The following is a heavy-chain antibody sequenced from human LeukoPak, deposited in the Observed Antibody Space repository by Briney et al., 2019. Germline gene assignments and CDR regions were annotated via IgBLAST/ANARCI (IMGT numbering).Heavy chain of an antibody. D-gene: IGHD6-13*01. CDR2: ITSSSTYI. CDR1: GFAFNSYS. CDR3: ARDPRGATGAYGMDV. Sequence: GGSLRLSCAASGFAFNSYSMNWVRQAPGKGLEWVSLITSSSTYIYYADSVKGRFTISGDNAKNSLYLQMNSLRAEDTAVYYCARDPRGATGAYGMDVWGQGTTVTVSS. J-gene: IGHJ6*02. V-gene: IGHV3-21*01.